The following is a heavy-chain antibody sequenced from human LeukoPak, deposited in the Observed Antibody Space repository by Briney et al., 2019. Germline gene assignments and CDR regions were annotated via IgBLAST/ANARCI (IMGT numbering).Heavy chain of an antibody. CDR1: GGSIISHY. V-gene: IGHV4-59*11. CDR2: IYYSGST. J-gene: IGHJ4*02. Sequence: SETLSLTCMVPGGSIISHYWSWIRQPPGRGVEWVGYIYYSGSTKYNPTLKSRVTISVDTSKNQFSLKLSSVTAADTAVYYCARGLREAYYYDSSGYYRPNLAFDYWGQGTLVTVSS. D-gene: IGHD3-22*01. CDR3: ARGLREAYYYDSSGYYRPNLAFDY.